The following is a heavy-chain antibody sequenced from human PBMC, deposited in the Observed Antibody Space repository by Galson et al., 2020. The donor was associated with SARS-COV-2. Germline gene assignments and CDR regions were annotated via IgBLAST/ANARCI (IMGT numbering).Heavy chain of an antibody. CDR1: GFTFSSYA. V-gene: IGHV1-58*01. CDR2: IVVGSNKA. J-gene: IGHJ6*02. Sequence: SVKVSCKASGFTFSSYAVQWVRQARGQPLEWIGWIVVGSNKASYAQKFQQRVTITRDMSTATAYMELSSLRSEDTAVYYCAAFRGYSHGGSPLDVWGQGTTVTVSS. CDR3: AAFRGYSHGGSPLDV. D-gene: IGHD5-18*01.